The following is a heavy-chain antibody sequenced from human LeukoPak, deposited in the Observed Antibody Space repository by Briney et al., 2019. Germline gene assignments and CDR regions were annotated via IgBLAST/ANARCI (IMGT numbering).Heavy chain of an antibody. V-gene: IGHV1-46*01. CDR1: GYTFTSYY. Sequence: ASVKVSCKASGYTFTSYYMHWVRQAPGQGLEWMGIINPSGGNTSYAQKFQGRVTITRDMSTSTDYMELSSLRSEDTAVYYCARDNSVEDTAWWFDPWGQGTLVTVSS. D-gene: IGHD4-23*01. CDR3: ARDNSVEDTAWWFDP. J-gene: IGHJ5*02. CDR2: INPSGGNT.